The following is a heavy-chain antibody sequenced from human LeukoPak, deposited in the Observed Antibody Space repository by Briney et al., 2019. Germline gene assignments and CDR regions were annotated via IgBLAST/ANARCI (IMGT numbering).Heavy chain of an antibody. V-gene: IGHV4-61*05. CDR1: GGSISSSSYY. Sequence: LETLSLTCTVSGGSISSSSYYWGWIRQPPGKGLEWIGCINYSGSTNYNPSLKSRVTISIDTSKNQFSLKLSSVAAADTAVYYCASGILTGIDYFDYWGQGTLVTVSS. D-gene: IGHD3-9*01. CDR2: INYSGST. J-gene: IGHJ4*02. CDR3: ASGILTGIDYFDY.